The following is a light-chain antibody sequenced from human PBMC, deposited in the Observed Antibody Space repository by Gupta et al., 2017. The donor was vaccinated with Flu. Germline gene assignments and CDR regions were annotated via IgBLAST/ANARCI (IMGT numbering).Light chain of an antibody. J-gene: IGLJ3*02. CDR2: RNN. CDR3: AAWDDSLSGRV. CDR1: SSNIGSNY. Sequence: QSVLTQPPSASGTPGQRVTISCSGSSSNIGSNYVYWYQQLPGTAPNLLIYRNNQRPSGVPDRFSGSKSGTSASLAISGLRSEDEADYYCAAWDDSLSGRVFGGGNKLTVL. V-gene: IGLV1-47*01.